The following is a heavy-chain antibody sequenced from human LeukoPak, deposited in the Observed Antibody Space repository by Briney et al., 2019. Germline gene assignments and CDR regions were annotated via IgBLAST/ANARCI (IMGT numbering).Heavy chain of an antibody. V-gene: IGHV4-4*02. D-gene: IGHD4-23*01. CDR3: IRGRWAMDV. J-gene: IGHJ6*03. CDR2: IYHSGST. CDR1: GGSISSSNW. Sequence: SETLSLTCAVSGGSISSSNWWSWVRQPPGKGLEWIGEIYHSGSTDYNPSLKSRVTMSLDTSQNQFSLKLSSVTAADTAVYYCIRGRWAMDVWGKGTPVIVSS.